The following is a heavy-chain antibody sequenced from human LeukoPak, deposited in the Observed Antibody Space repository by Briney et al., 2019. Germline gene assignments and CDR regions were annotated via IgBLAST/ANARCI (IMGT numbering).Heavy chain of an antibody. J-gene: IGHJ4*02. D-gene: IGHD1-7*01. Sequence: ASVKVSCKASGYTLTGYYMHWVRQAPGQGLEWMGWINPNSGGTNYAQKFQGRVTMTRDTSISTAYMELSRLRSDDTAVYYCARVMGSPTGTTDYWGQGTLVTVSS. CDR3: ARVMGSPTGTTDY. CDR1: GYTLTGYY. CDR2: INPNSGGT. V-gene: IGHV1-2*02.